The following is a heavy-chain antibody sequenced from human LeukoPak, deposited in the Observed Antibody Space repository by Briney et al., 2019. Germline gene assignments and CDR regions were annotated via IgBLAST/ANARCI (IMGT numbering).Heavy chain of an antibody. CDR1: GFTFSDYY. CDR3: AGYNYGRGDY. CDR2: IKQDGSEK. Sequence: GGSLRLSCAASGFTFSDYYMSWIRQAPGKGLEWVANIKQDGSEKYYVDSVKGRFTISRDNAKKSLFLQMNSLRAEDTAMYYCAGYNYGRGDYWGQGTLVTVSS. D-gene: IGHD5-24*01. J-gene: IGHJ4*02. V-gene: IGHV3-7*01.